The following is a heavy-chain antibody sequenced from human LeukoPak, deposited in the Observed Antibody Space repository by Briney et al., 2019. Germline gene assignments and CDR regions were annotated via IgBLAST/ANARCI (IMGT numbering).Heavy chain of an antibody. CDR3: ARGPRWLQSLGFDY. Sequence: SGGSLRLSCAASGFTFSSYGMHWVRQAPGKGLEWAAVISYDGSNKYYADSVKGRFTISRDNSKNTLYLQMNSLRAEDTAVYYCARGPRWLQSLGFDYWGQGTLVTVSS. D-gene: IGHD5-24*01. CDR1: GFTFSSYG. V-gene: IGHV3-30*03. J-gene: IGHJ4*02. CDR2: ISYDGSNK.